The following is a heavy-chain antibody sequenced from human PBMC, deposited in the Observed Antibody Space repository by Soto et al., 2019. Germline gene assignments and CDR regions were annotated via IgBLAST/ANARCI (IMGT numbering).Heavy chain of an antibody. CDR2: INHSGST. CDR1: GGSFSGYY. V-gene: IGHV4-34*01. Sequence: PSETLSLTCAVYGGSFSGYYWSWIRQPPGKGLEWIGEINHSGSTNYNPSLKSRVTISVDTSKNQFSLKLSSVTAAGTAVYYCARGLGARIYYYGMDVWGQGTTVTVSS. D-gene: IGHD1-26*01. CDR3: ARGLGARIYYYGMDV. J-gene: IGHJ6*02.